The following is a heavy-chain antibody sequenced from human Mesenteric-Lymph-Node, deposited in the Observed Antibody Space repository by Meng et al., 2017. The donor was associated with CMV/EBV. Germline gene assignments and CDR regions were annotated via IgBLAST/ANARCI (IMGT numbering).Heavy chain of an antibody. J-gene: IGHJ4*02. V-gene: IGHV3-23*01. CDR3: AKTWASYYAPKDHFDY. Sequence: GGPLRSSCAALGFTFSNYVMSWVRQAPGKGLEWISVITGSGVTTYYADSVEGRFTISRDNSKNTLYLQMNSLRAEDTAVYYCAKTWASYYAPKDHFDYWGQGTLVTVSS. D-gene: IGHD2-2*01. CDR2: ITGSGVTT. CDR1: GFTFSNYV.